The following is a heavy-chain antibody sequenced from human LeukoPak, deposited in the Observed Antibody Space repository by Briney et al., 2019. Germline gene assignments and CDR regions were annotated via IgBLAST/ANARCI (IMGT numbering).Heavy chain of an antibody. Sequence: SETLSLTCTVSGGSISSYYWSWIRQPPGKGLEWIGYIYYSGSTNYNPSLKSRVTISVDTSKNQFSLKLSTVTAADTAVYYCARESSGWYKEAFDYWGQGTPVTVSS. J-gene: IGHJ4*02. CDR3: ARESSGWYKEAFDY. CDR2: IYYSGST. CDR1: GGSISSYY. D-gene: IGHD6-19*01. V-gene: IGHV4-59*01.